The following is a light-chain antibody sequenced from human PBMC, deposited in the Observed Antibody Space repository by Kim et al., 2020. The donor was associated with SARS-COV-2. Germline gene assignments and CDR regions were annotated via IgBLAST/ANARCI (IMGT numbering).Light chain of an antibody. V-gene: IGKV3-11*01. Sequence: SLSPGERATLSCRASQSVGNSLAWYQQKPGQAPRRVIYDASNRATGIPVRFSGGGSGTDFTLTISSLEPDDFAVYYCQQRRNLISFGQGTRLEIK. CDR1: QSVGNS. CDR3: QQRRNLIS. CDR2: DAS. J-gene: IGKJ5*01.